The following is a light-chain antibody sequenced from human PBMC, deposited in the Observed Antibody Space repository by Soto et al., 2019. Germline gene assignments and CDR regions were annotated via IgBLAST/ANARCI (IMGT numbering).Light chain of an antibody. CDR3: QQYNNWPPYT. V-gene: IGKV3-15*01. J-gene: IGKJ2*01. CDR1: QTVSSN. CDR2: GAS. Sequence: EIVMTQSPATLSVSPGERATLSCRASQTVSSNLAWYQQKPGQAPRLLIYGASTRATGIPARFSGSGSGTEFTLTISSLESEDFAVYFCQQYNNWPPYTFGQGTKVDFK.